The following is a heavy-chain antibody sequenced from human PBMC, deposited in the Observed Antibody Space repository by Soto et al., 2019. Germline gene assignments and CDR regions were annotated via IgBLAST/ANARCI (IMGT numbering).Heavy chain of an antibody. D-gene: IGHD5-18*01. CDR2: IYYNGTT. Sequence: SETLSLTCTVSGGSISSEGYYWSWFRQLPGKGLEWIGDIYYNGTTYHNPSLRSRLTISGDASKNQFSLKLSSVTAADTALYYCARGRGYSYGPYYFDYWGQGTLVTVSS. CDR1: GGSISSEGYY. J-gene: IGHJ4*02. V-gene: IGHV4-31*03. CDR3: ARGRGYSYGPYYFDY.